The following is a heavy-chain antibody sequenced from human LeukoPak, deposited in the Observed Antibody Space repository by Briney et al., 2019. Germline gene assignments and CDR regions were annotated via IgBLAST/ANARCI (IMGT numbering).Heavy chain of an antibody. Sequence: PGGSLRLSCAASGFTFSTYGVHWVRQAPGKGLEWVSLISGDGGSTYYADSVKGRFTISRDNSKNSLYLQMNSLRTEDPALYYCAKDKYSSSWNGMDVWGQGTTVTVSS. V-gene: IGHV3-43*02. D-gene: IGHD6-13*01. CDR3: AKDKYSSSWNGMDV. CDR2: ISGDGGST. CDR1: GFTFSTYG. J-gene: IGHJ6*02.